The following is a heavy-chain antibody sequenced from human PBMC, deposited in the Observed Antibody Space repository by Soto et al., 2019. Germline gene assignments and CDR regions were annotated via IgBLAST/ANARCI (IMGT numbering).Heavy chain of an antibody. V-gene: IGHV3-23*01. D-gene: IGHD4-17*01. CDR3: AKDQYDYGDHAVDY. CDR1: GFTFSSYA. J-gene: IGHJ4*02. Sequence: EVQLLESGGGLVQPGGSLRLSCAASGFTFSSYAMSWVRQAPGKGLEWVSAMSGSGGSTYYADSVKGRFTISRDNSKNTLYLQMNSLRAEDTAVYYCAKDQYDYGDHAVDYWGQGDLVTVSS. CDR2: MSGSGGST.